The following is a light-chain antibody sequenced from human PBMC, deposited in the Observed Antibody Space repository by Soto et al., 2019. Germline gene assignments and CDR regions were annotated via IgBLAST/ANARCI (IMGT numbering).Light chain of an antibody. CDR1: KLEDKY. CDR2: QDN. J-gene: IGLJ3*02. Sequence: LTQPPSLSVSPGQTASITCSGHKLEDKYVCWYQQKPGQSPMLVVSQDNKRPPGIPERFSGSNSGNTATLTISGTQSVDEADYYCQAWDSGSAWVFGGGTKLTVL. V-gene: IGLV3-1*01. CDR3: QAWDSGSAWV.